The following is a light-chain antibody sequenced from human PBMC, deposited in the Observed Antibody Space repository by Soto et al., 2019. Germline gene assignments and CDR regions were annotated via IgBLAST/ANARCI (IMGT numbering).Light chain of an antibody. J-gene: IGLJ2*01. V-gene: IGLV1-51*01. Sequence: QSVLTQPPSVSAASGQKVTISCSGSSSNIGNNYVSWYQQLPGTAPKLLIYDNNKRPSGIPDRFSGSQSGTSATLGNTGLQTGDEADYYCGKWDSRRSAVVFGGGTKLTVL. CDR1: SSNIGNNY. CDR3: GKWDSRRSAVV. CDR2: DNN.